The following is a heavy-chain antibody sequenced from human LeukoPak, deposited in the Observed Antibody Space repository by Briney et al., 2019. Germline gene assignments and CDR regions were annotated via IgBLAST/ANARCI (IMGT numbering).Heavy chain of an antibody. CDR1: GYTFTCYY. J-gene: IGHJ4*02. D-gene: IGHD5-24*01. Sequence: GASVTVSFKASGYTFTCYYMHWVRQAPGQGREWMGLINPSGGSTSYAQKFQGRVTMTRDMSTSTVYMELSSLRSEDTAVYDCARQPRDGYNYDFDYWGQGTLVTVSS. CDR3: ARQPRDGYNYDFDY. V-gene: IGHV1-46*01. CDR2: INPSGGST.